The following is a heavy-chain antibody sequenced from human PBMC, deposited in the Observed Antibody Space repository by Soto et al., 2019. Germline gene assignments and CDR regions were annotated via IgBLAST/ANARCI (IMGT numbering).Heavy chain of an antibody. D-gene: IGHD3-3*02. V-gene: IGHV3-74*01. CDR2: INADGTTT. Sequence: EVHLVESGGGLVQPGGSLRPSCAASGFTFSTYWMHWVRQAPGKGLVWGSRINADGTTTTYADSVKGRFTISRDNAKNTLYLQMNSLRAEDTAVYFCATVATHSYNWVDPWGQGTLVTISS. J-gene: IGHJ5*02. CDR3: ATVATHSYNWVDP. CDR1: GFTFSTYW.